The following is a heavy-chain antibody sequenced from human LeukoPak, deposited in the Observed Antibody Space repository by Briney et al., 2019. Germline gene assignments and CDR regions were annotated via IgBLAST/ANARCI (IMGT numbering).Heavy chain of an antibody. CDR1: GGSISSYY. V-gene: IGHV4-4*07. Sequence: SETLSLTCTVPGGSISSYYWSWIRQPAGKGLEWIGRIYTSGSTNYNPSLKSRVTMSVDKSKNQFSLKLSSVTAADTAVYYCARVGEYCSSTSCYGYYYGMDVWGQGTTVTVSS. CDR2: IYTSGST. CDR3: ARVGEYCSSTSCYGYYYGMDV. J-gene: IGHJ6*02. D-gene: IGHD2-2*01.